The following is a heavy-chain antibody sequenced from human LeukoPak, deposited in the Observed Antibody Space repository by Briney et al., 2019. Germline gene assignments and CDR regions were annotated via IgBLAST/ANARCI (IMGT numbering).Heavy chain of an antibody. CDR1: GFTFSSYW. Sequence: GGSLRLSCAASGFTFSSYWMHWVRQAPGKGLVWVSRINSDGSSTSYADSVEGRFTISRDNSKNTLYLQMNSLRAEDTAVYYCARTVGGYYYYYYMDVWGKGTTVTISS. CDR2: INSDGSST. J-gene: IGHJ6*03. V-gene: IGHV3-74*01. CDR3: ARTVGGYYYYYYMDV. D-gene: IGHD2-15*01.